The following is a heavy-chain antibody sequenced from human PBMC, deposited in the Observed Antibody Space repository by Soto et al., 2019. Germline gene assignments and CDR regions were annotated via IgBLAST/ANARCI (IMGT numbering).Heavy chain of an antibody. CDR3: AKLYRITMVRRAPSEY. CDR2: ISAYNGNT. CDR1: GYTFTGYG. J-gene: IGHJ4*02. D-gene: IGHD3-10*01. V-gene: IGHV1-18*01. Sequence: QVQLVQSGAEVKKPGASVKVSCKASGYTFTGYGISWVRQAPGQGLEWMGWISAYNGNTNYAQKLQGRVTMTTDTTTSTADMEVRSQRSGDTSVYYCAKLYRITMVRRAPSEYWGQGTLVTVSS.